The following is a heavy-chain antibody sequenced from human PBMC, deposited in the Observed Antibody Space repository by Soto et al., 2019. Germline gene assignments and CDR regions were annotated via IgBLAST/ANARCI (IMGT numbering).Heavy chain of an antibody. Sequence: QITLNESGPTVVSPTETLTLTCRFSGFSLTTSGVGVGWIRQSPGKAPEWLALIYWDDAKGYSASLKSRLTITKDTSNNQVVLTVSDLDPTDTATYYCAHRVLRTVFGLVTTTAIYFDFWGQGTPVAVSS. CDR3: AHRVLRTVFGLVTTTAIYFDF. V-gene: IGHV2-5*02. J-gene: IGHJ4*02. CDR2: IYWDDAK. D-gene: IGHD3-3*01. CDR1: GFSLTTSGVG.